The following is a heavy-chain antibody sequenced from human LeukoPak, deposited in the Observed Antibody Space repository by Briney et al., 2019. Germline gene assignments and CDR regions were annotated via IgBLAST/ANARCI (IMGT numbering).Heavy chain of an antibody. D-gene: IGHD3-10*01. V-gene: IGHV1-2*02. Sequence: ASVKVSCKASGYTFTGYYMHWVRQAPGQGLEWMGWINPNSGGTNYAQKFQGRVTMTRDTSISTAYMELSRLRSDDTAVYYCARANSNYYYGSGSGFDYWGQGTLVTVSS. CDR2: INPNSGGT. J-gene: IGHJ4*02. CDR1: GYTFTGYY. CDR3: ARANSNYYYGSGSGFDY.